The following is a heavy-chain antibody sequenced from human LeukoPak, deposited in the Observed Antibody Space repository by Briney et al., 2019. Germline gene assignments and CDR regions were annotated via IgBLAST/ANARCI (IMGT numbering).Heavy chain of an antibody. D-gene: IGHD6-19*01. J-gene: IGHJ4*02. Sequence: GGSLRLSCAASGFTFGGSAMHWVRQASGKGLEWVGRIRSKANGYATAYAASVKGRFTISRDDSKNTAYLQMNSLKTEDTAVYYCTVKIAVAGTSYFDYWGQGTLVTVSS. V-gene: IGHV3-73*01. CDR1: GFTFGGSA. CDR2: IRSKANGYAT. CDR3: TVKIAVAGTSYFDY.